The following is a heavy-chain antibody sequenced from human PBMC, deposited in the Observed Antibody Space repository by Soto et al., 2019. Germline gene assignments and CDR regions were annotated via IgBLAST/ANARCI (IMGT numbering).Heavy chain of an antibody. V-gene: IGHV1-69*13. D-gene: IGHD2-21*02. CDR3: ARDGAFCDGDCYSYY. J-gene: IGHJ4*02. CDR2: TIPMFGAV. Sequence: SVKVSCKASAGTFGSYAVSWMRQAPGQGLEWMGETIPMFGAVNYAQKFQGRVTITADESTNTAYMELSSLRSEDTAVYYCARDGAFCDGDCYSYYWGQGTLGTVS. CDR1: AGTFGSYA.